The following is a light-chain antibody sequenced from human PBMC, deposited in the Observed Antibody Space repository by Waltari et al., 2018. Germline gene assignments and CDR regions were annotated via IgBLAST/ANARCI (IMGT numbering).Light chain of an antibody. CDR3: QQYGGSPLYT. J-gene: IGKJ2*01. CDR2: GAS. V-gene: IGKV3-20*01. Sequence: EIVLTQSPGTLSLSPGERATLSCRASQSVSSSYLAWYQQKPGQAPSLLIYGASSRATGIPDRFSGSGSGTDFTFTISRLEPGDFAVYYCQQYGGSPLYTFGQGTKLEIK. CDR1: QSVSSSY.